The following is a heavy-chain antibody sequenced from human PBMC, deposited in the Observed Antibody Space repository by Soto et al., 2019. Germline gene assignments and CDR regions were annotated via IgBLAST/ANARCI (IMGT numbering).Heavy chain of an antibody. CDR1: GFTFSSNS. CDR3: AKWDGYGDH. V-gene: IGHV3-23*01. Sequence: EVPLLESGGDLIQPGGSLRLSCAASGFTFSSNSFTWVRQAPGKGLEYVSGISIGGDKTWHADSVKGRFTVSRDNSKNTVYLQMNNLRVDDTAVYYCAKWDGYGDHWGQGTLVTVSS. J-gene: IGHJ5*02. D-gene: IGHD5-12*01. CDR2: ISIGGDKT.